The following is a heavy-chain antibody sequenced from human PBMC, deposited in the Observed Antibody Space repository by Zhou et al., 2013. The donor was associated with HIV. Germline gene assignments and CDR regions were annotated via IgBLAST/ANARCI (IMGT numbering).Heavy chain of an antibody. J-gene: IGHJ6*03. Sequence: EVQLVESGEPWYSLGGPVRLSCVASGYTFNDYAMNWVRQAPGKGLEWVSYVSSDSSTIYYADSVKGRFTISRDNAQNSLFLQMNGLRAEDTAVYYCARRTYHYYHIDVWGKGPTVAVSS. CDR1: GYTFNDYA. V-gene: IGHV3-48*01. CDR3: ARRTYHYYHIDV. D-gene: IGHD3-22*01. CDR2: VSSDSSTI.